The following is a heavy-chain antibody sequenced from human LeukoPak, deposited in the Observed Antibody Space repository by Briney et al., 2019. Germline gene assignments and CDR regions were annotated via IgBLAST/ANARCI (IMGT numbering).Heavy chain of an antibody. J-gene: IGHJ4*02. D-gene: IGHD3-16*01. CDR1: GGTFSTYP. CDR3: AREGFGEWEQLPFVH. CDR2: IIPSLGMA. Sequence: SVKVSCKSSGGTFSTYPIAWVRQAPGQGLEWMGRIIPSLGMANYAQKFQGRVTFTAEESTSTAYMDLSSLTSEGTAVYYCAREGFGEWEQLPFVHWGQGTLVSVSS. V-gene: IGHV1-69*04.